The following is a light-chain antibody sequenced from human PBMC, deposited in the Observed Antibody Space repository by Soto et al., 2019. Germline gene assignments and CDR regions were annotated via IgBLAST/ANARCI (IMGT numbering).Light chain of an antibody. Sequence: DIVLTQSPGTLSLSPGERATLSCRASQSVSSSYLAWYQQKPGQAPRLLIYGASIRATSIPARFSGSGSVTDFTVTISSLEPEDFAVDYCQHYGTSPLTFGPGTKVHIK. V-gene: IGKV3-20*01. CDR2: GAS. CDR1: QSVSSSY. CDR3: QHYGTSPLT. J-gene: IGKJ3*01.